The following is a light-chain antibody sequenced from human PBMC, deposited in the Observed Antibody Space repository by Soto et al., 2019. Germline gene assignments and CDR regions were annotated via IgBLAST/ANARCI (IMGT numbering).Light chain of an antibody. Sequence: QSVLTQPASMSGSPRQSITISCTGTSSDVGAYNYVSWYQQHPGKAPKLMIYEVSNRPSGVSNRFSGSKSGNTASLTISGLQAEDEADYYCSSYTSSSTLVVFGGGTQLTVL. J-gene: IGLJ2*01. V-gene: IGLV2-14*01. CDR2: EVS. CDR1: SSDVGAYNY. CDR3: SSYTSSSTLVV.